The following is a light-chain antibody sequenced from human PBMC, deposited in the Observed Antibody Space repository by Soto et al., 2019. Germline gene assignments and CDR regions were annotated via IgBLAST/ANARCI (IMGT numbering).Light chain of an antibody. CDR2: GAS. CDR1: QTVRNNY. CDR3: HHFGSLPET. J-gene: IGKJ1*01. Sequence: EFVLTQPPGTLSLSPGDRATLSCRASQTVRNNYLAWFQQKPGQAPRLLIYGASTRATGIPDRFSGSGSGTDFTLTISRLEPEDFAVYYCHHFGSLPETFGQGTKVDIK. V-gene: IGKV3-20*01.